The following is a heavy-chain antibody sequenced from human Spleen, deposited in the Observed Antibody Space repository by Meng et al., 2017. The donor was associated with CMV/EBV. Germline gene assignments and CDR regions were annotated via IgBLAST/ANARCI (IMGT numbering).Heavy chain of an antibody. CDR1: GGSFSGYY. CDR2: INDSGST. D-gene: IGHD6-13*01. CDR3: AKDYSSSTDYYYYYGMDV. Sequence: SETLSLTCAIYGGSFSGYYWSWIRQPPGKGLEWIGEINDSGSTNYNPSLKSRVTISVDTSKNQFSLKRSSVTAADTAVYYCAKDYSSSTDYYYYYGMDVWGQGTTVTVSS. V-gene: IGHV4-34*01. J-gene: IGHJ6*02.